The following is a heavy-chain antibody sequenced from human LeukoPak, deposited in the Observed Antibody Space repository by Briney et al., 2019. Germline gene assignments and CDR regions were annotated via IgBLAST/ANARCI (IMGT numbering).Heavy chain of an antibody. CDR1: GFTCSNYA. CDR3: AKETFYDSSGAPLFDY. D-gene: IGHD3-22*01. CDR2: ISGSGGST. Sequence: PGGSLRLSCAAYGFTCSNYALSWLPQAPGQGWEGVSAISGSGGSTYYTDSGKGRFTISRDNSKNTLYLQMNSLRAEDTAVYYCAKETFYDSSGAPLFDYWGQGTLVTGSS. V-gene: IGHV3-23*01. J-gene: IGHJ4*02.